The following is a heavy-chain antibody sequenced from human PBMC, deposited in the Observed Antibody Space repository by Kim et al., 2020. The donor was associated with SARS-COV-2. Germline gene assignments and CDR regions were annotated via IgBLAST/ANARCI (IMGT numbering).Heavy chain of an antibody. V-gene: IGHV4-34*01. Sequence: SETLSLTCGGYGGSFSGYYWSWIRQPPGKGLEWIGEINYSGSTNYNPSLKSRVTISVDTSKNQFSLKLSSVTAADTAVFYCARGRGLRLARWFDPWGQGTLVTVSS. D-gene: IGHD5-12*01. CDR3: ARGRGLRLARWFDP. J-gene: IGHJ5*02. CDR2: INYSGST. CDR1: GGSFSGYY.